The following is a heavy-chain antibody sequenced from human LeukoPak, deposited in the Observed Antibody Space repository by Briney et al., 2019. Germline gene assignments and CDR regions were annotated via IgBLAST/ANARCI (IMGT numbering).Heavy chain of an antibody. CDR2: IRRRAYGGAA. J-gene: IGHJ4*02. CDR1: GFAFDDFA. V-gene: IGHV3-49*04. Sequence: GGSLRLSCTTSGFAFDDFAMSWVRQPAGKGLEWVGFIRRRAYGGAAEYAASVKGRSIISRDDSKGIAYLQMNSLKTEDTAVYYCSRNGLVDFDYWGQGSRVIVSP. CDR3: SRNGLVDFDY.